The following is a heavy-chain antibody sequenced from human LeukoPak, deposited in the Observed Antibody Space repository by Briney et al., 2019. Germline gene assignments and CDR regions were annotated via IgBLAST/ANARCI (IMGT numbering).Heavy chain of an antibody. Sequence: ASVKVSCKASGGTFSSYAISWVRQAPGQGLEWMGRIIPILGIANYAQKFQGRVTITADKSTSTAYMELSSLRSEDTAVYYCATDLVEWVVAATGYWGQGTLVTVSS. D-gene: IGHD2-15*01. CDR1: GGTFSSYA. CDR2: IIPILGIA. CDR3: ATDLVEWVVAATGY. V-gene: IGHV1-69*04. J-gene: IGHJ4*02.